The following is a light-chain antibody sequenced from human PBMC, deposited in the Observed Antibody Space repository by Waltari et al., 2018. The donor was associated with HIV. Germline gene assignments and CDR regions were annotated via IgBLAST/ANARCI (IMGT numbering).Light chain of an antibody. J-gene: IGLJ1*01. CDR2: DVY. V-gene: IGLV2-23*02. CDR3: CSFARGSPYV. Sequence: QSALTQPASVSGSPGQSITISCAGTTSDVGAYHYVSWYQPHPGKVPRLIIYDVYKRPSGISNRFSGSKSGNTASLTISSLQAEDEADYFCCSFARGSPYVFGTGTEVTVL. CDR1: TSDVGAYHY.